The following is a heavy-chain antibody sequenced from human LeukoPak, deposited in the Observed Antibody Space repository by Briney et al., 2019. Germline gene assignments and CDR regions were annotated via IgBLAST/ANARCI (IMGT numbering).Heavy chain of an antibody. Sequence: ASVKASCKASGGTFSSYGISWVRQAPGQGLEWMGWINPNSGGTNYAQKFQGRVTMTRDTSISTAYMELSRLRSDDTAVYYCARDQLGIVVVPAAMVGFDPWGQGTLVTVSS. J-gene: IGHJ5*02. CDR2: INPNSGGT. D-gene: IGHD2-2*03. CDR1: GGTFSSYG. V-gene: IGHV1-2*02. CDR3: ARDQLGIVVVPAAMVGFDP.